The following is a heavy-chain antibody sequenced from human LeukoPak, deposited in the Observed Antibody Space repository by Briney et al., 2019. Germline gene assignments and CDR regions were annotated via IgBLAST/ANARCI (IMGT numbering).Heavy chain of an antibody. CDR3: AREGVAVAGYYYMDV. CDR2: INHSGST. V-gene: IGHV4-34*01. J-gene: IGHJ6*03. Sequence: SETLSLTCAVYGGSFSGYYWSWIRQPPGKGLEWIGEINHSGSTNYNPSLKSRVTISVDTSKNQFSLKLSSVTAADTAVYYCAREGVAVAGYYYMDVWGKGTTVTVSS. D-gene: IGHD6-19*01. CDR1: GGSFSGYY.